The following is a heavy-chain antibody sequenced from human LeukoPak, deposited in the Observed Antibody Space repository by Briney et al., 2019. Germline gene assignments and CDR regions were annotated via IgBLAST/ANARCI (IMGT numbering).Heavy chain of an antibody. J-gene: IGHJ4*02. CDR3: ARDPLRYLRVGHYDY. CDR1: GFTFSTSA. CDR2: IDYDSSHI. V-gene: IGHV3-21*01. Sequence: GGSLTLSCAASGFTFSTSAMNWVRRVPAKELEWVTSIDYDSSHIYYAASVRGRFTISRDNARNSVYLQMYSLRVEDTAVYYCARDPLRYLRVGHYDYWGQGTLVAVSS. D-gene: IGHD1-26*01.